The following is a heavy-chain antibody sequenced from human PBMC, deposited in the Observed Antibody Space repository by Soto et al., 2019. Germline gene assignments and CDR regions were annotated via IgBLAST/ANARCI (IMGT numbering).Heavy chain of an antibody. J-gene: IGHJ4*02. CDR1: VYTFTSDG. V-gene: IGHV1-18*01. CDR2: ISAYNGNT. CDR3: ARDDPRGGYNHY. D-gene: IGHD5-12*01. Sequence: QVQLVQSGAEVKKPGASVKVSCKASVYTFTSDGISWVRQAPGQGLEWMGWISAYNGNTNYAQKLQGRVTMTTATSTSKAYMELRSLRADDTAVYSCARDDPRGGYNHYWGQGTLVTVSS.